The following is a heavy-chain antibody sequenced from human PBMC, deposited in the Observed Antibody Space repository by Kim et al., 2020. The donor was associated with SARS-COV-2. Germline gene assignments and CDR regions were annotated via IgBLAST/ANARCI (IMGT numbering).Heavy chain of an antibody. CDR2: MYYSGST. CDR3: ARDVRYCSGGSCYSRWFDS. V-gene: IGHV4-59*01. Sequence: SETLSLTCTVSGASISSFHWNWIRQPPGKGLEWIGYMYYSGSTNYNPSLKSRVTMSLDTSKNQFSLNLSSVTAADTAVYYCARDVRYCSGGSCYSRWFDSWGQGSLVTGSS. J-gene: IGHJ5*01. CDR1: GASISSFH. D-gene: IGHD2-15*01.